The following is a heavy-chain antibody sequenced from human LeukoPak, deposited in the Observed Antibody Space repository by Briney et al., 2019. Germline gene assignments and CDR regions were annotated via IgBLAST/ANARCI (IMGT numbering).Heavy chain of an antibody. CDR3: AIYGDYGY. J-gene: IGHJ4*02. CDR2: LNPNTGGT. CDR1: GYTFTGYY. V-gene: IGHV1-2*06. D-gene: IGHD4-17*01. Sequence: ASVKVSCKASGYTFTGYYIQWVRQAPGQGLEWMGRLNPNTGGTNYAQKFQGRVTMTRDTSINTAYMELSRLTSDDTAVYYCAIYGDYGYWGQGSLVTVSS.